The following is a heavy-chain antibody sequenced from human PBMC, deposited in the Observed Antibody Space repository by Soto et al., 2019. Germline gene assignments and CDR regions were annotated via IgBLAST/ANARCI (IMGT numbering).Heavy chain of an antibody. V-gene: IGHV3-23*01. J-gene: IGHJ4*02. CDR1: GFTFSSYA. CDR3: AKDLGLPIGSAPFDH. D-gene: IGHD1-26*01. CDR2: ISGSGGST. Sequence: GGSLRLSCAASGFTFSSYAMNWVRQAPGKGLEWVSAISGSGGSTHYADSVKGRFTISRDNSKNTLYLQMNSLRAEDTAVYYCAKDLGLPIGSAPFDHWGQGTLVTVSS.